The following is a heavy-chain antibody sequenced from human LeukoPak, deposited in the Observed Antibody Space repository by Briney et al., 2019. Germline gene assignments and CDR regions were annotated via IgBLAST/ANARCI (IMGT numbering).Heavy chain of an antibody. CDR3: ATTQYDFWRLDY. CDR1: GFTFSSYS. V-gene: IGHV3-21*01. J-gene: IGHJ4*02. CDR2: ISSSSSYI. D-gene: IGHD3-3*01. Sequence: PGGSLRLSCAASGFTFSSYSMNWVRQAPGKGLEWVSSISSSSSYIYYADSVKGRFTISRDNAKNSLYLQMNSLRAEDTAVYYCATTQYDFWRLDYWGQGTLVTVSS.